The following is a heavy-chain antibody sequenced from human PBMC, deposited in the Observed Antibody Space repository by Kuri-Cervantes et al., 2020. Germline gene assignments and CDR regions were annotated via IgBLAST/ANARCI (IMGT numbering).Heavy chain of an antibody. J-gene: IGHJ4*02. Sequence: ASVKVSCKASGYTFTSYYMHWVRQAPGQGLEWMGIINPSGGSTSYAQKYQGRVTMTTDTSTSTAYMELSSLRSEDTAVYYCASGITGTPNGYWGQGTLVTVSS. CDR1: GYTFTSYY. CDR2: INPSGGST. V-gene: IGHV1-46*01. D-gene: IGHD1-20*01. CDR3: ASGITGTPNGY.